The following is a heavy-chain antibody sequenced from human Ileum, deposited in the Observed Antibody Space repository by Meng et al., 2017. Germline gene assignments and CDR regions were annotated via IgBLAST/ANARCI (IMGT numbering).Heavy chain of an antibody. V-gene: IGHV3-23*01. CDR3: ARYRYHRSNFYGLDV. CDR1: GFTFNNYA. D-gene: IGHD3-10*01. CDR2: IGLDRIT. Sequence: ETLSLTCAASGFTFNNYAMSWVRQAPGKGLEWVSAIGLDRITHHSDSVKGRFTISRDHSGSPLYLQMDSLRAEDTAVYYCARYRYHRSNFYGLDVWGQGTTVTVSS. J-gene: IGHJ6*02.